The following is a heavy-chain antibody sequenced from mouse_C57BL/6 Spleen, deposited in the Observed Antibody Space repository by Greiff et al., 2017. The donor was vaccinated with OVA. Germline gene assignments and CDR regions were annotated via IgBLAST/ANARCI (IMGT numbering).Heavy chain of an antibody. V-gene: IGHV5-4*01. CDR3: ARVRPYYFDY. Sequence: EVQRVESGGGLVKPGGSLKLSCAASGFTFSSYAMSWVRQTPEKRLEWVATICDGGSYTYYPANVKGRFTISRDNAQHNLYLHMSHLKSEDTAMYYCARVRPYYFDYWGQGTTLTVSS. CDR2: ICDGGSYT. J-gene: IGHJ2*01. CDR1: GFTFSSYA.